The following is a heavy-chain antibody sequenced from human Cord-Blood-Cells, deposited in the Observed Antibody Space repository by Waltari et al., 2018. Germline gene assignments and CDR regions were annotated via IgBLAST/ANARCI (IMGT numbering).Heavy chain of an antibody. CDR2: INPNSGGT. J-gene: IGHJ4*02. Sequence: QVQLVQSGAEVKKPGASVKVSCKASGYTFTGYYMYWVRQAPGQGLEWMGWINPNSGGTNYAQKFQGWVTMTRDTSISTAYMELSRLRSDDTAVYYCARVTTKYSSSWYYFDYWGQGTLVTVSS. CDR3: ARVTTKYSSSWYYFDY. CDR1: GYTFTGYY. D-gene: IGHD6-13*01. V-gene: IGHV1-2*04.